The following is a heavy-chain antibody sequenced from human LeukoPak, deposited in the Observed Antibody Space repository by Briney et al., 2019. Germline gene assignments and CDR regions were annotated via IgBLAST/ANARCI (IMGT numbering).Heavy chain of an antibody. CDR2: IYYSGST. CDR1: GASISSSSYY. CDR3: ARDSDYVGPSDY. Sequence: SETLSLVCTVSGASISSSSYYWGWIRQPPGKGLEWIGSIYYSGSTHDNPTLQSRVTISVDTSKNQFSLKLNSVTAADTAVYYCARDSDYVGPSDYWGQGTLVTVSS. J-gene: IGHJ4*02. D-gene: IGHD6-25*01. V-gene: IGHV4-39*07.